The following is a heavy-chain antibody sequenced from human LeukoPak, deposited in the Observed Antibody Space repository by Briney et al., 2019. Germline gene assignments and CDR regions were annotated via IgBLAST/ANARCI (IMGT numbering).Heavy chain of an antibody. J-gene: IGHJ4*02. V-gene: IGHV1-69*05. CDR1: GGTFSSYA. CDR2: IIPIFGTA. Sequence: SVKVSCKASGGTFSSYAISRVRQAPGQGLEWMGGIIPIFGTANYAQKFQGRVTITTDESTSTAYMELSSLRSEDTAVYYCARSSGTAMVLIYWGQGTLVTVSS. CDR3: ARSSGTAMVLIY. D-gene: IGHD5-18*01.